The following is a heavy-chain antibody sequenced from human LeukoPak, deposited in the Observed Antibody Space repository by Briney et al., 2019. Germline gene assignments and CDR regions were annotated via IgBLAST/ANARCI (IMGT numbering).Heavy chain of an antibody. Sequence: GGSLRLSCAASGFTFSSYGMHWVRQAPGKGLEWVAVISYDGSNKYYADSVKGRFTISRDNAKNSLYLQMNSLRAEDTAVYYCARSEWELLFDIWGQGTMVTVSS. V-gene: IGHV3-30*03. J-gene: IGHJ3*02. CDR1: GFTFSSYG. D-gene: IGHD1-26*01. CDR3: ARSEWELLFDI. CDR2: ISYDGSNK.